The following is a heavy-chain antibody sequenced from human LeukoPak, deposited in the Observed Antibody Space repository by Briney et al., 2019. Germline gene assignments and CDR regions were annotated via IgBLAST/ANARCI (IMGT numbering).Heavy chain of an antibody. CDR3: ARDYYYDSSGYGMDV. J-gene: IGHJ6*02. Sequence: SETLSLTCTVSGGSISSGGYYWSWIRQHPGKGLEWIGYIYYSGSTYYNPSLKSRVTISVDTSKNQFSLKLSSVTAADTAVYYCARDYYYDSSGYGMDVWGQGTTVTVSS. CDR1: GGSISSGGYY. CDR2: IYYSGST. V-gene: IGHV4-31*03. D-gene: IGHD3-22*01.